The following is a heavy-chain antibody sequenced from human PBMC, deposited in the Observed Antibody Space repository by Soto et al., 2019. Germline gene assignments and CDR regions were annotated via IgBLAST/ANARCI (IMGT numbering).Heavy chain of an antibody. Sequence: GESLKISCKTSGYSFTTYWIGWARQMPGKGLEWMGIIYPDDSDTIYSPSFQGQVTISADKSIRTAYLRWSSLKASDTAIYYCARVIKAGSSWGNCFDNWGQGTLVTVSS. V-gene: IGHV5-51*01. CDR2: IYPDDSDT. CDR1: GYSFTTYW. CDR3: ARVIKAGSSWGNCFDN. D-gene: IGHD6-13*01. J-gene: IGHJ4*02.